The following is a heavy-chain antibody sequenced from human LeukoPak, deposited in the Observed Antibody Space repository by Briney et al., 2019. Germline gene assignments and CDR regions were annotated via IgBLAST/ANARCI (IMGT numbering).Heavy chain of an antibody. J-gene: IGHJ6*03. CDR3: AKVHDSSGNRRPYYMDV. CDR1: GFTFKNNW. D-gene: IGHD3-22*01. V-gene: IGHV3-30*02. Sequence: GGSLRLSCAASGFTFKNNWMAWVRQAPGKGLEWVAFIRYDGSNKYYADSVKGRFTISRDNSKNTLYLQMNSLRAEDTAVYYCAKVHDSSGNRRPYYMDVWGKGTTVTVSS. CDR2: IRYDGSNK.